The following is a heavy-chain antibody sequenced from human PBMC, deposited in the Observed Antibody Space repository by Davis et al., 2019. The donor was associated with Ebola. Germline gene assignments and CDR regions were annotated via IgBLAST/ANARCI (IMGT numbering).Heavy chain of an antibody. Sequence: GESLKISCAASGFTFSNAWMSWVRRAPGKGLEWVANIKEDGTERDYGHSVKGRFTISRDDATNSLYLQMNNLRAEDTAVYYCARDVYWGQGILVTVSS. CDR2: IKEDGTER. CDR1: GFTFSNAW. V-gene: IGHV3-7*01. J-gene: IGHJ4*02. CDR3: ARDVY.